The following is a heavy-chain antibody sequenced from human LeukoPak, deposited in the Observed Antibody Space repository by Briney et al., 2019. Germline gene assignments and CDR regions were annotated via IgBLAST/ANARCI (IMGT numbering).Heavy chain of an antibody. Sequence: GGSLRLSCAASGFTVSSNYMSWVLQAPGKGLEWVSVIYSGGSTYYADSVKGRFTITRDNSKNTLYLQMNSLRAEDTAVYYCARGFASYGDYGYYGMDVWGQGTTVTVSS. CDR1: GFTVSSNY. J-gene: IGHJ6*02. CDR2: IYSGGST. D-gene: IGHD4-17*01. V-gene: IGHV3-66*01. CDR3: ARGFASYGDYGYYGMDV.